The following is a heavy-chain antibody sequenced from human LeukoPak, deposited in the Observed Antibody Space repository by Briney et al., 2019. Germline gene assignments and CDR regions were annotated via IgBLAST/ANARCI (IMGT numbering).Heavy chain of an antibody. CDR1: GFTFDDYA. CDR3: AKGIVAGYRGYFDY. V-gene: IGHV3-9*01. CDR2: ISWNSGSI. Sequence: GGSLRLSCAASGFTFDDYAMHWVRQAPGKGLEWVSGISWNSGSIGYADSVKGRFTISRDNAKNSLYLQMNSLRAEDTALYYCAKGIVAGYRGYFDYWGQGTLVTVSS. J-gene: IGHJ4*02. D-gene: IGHD6-19*01.